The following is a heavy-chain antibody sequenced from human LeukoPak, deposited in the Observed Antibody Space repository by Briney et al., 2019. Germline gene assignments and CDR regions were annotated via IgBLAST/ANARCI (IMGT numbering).Heavy chain of an antibody. CDR3: ARERGATGYDSGLDFDY. D-gene: IGHD5-12*01. CDR2: IYPGDSDDT. CDR1: GYKFSNYW. Sequence: GESLKISCKGSGYKFSNYWIGWVRQMPGKGLEWMGIIYPGDSDDTRYSPSYLGQVTMSADMSINTAYLQWSSLKASDTAIYYCARERGATGYDSGLDFDYWGQGTLVTVSS. V-gene: IGHV5-51*01. J-gene: IGHJ4*02.